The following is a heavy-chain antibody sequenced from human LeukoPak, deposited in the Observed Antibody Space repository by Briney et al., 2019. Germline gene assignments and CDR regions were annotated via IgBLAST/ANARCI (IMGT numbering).Heavy chain of an antibody. J-gene: IGHJ3*02. CDR3: ARTAWFGELPPFDI. CDR1: GYTFTGYY. Sequence: ASVKVSCKASGYTFTGYYMHWVRQAPGQGLEWMGWINPNSGGTNYAQKFQGRVTMTRDTSISTAYMELSRLRSDDTAVYYCARTAWFGELPPFDIWGQGTMVTVSS. V-gene: IGHV1-2*02. D-gene: IGHD3-10*01. CDR2: INPNSGGT.